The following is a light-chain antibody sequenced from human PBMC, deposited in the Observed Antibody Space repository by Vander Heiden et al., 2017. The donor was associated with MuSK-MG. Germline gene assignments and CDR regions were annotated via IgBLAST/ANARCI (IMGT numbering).Light chain of an antibody. V-gene: IGKV3-15*01. CDR2: GAS. J-gene: IGKJ4*01. Sequence: EIVMTQSPATLYVSPGERANLSCRASQSVSSNLAWYQQKPGQAPRLLIYGASTRATGIPARFSGSGYGTEFTLTISSRQSEDFAVYYCQQYNKLPPVTFGGGTKLEIK. CDR3: QQYNKLPPVT. CDR1: QSVSSN.